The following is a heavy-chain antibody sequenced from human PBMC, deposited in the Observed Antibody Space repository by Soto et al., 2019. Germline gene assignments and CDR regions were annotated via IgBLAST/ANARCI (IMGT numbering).Heavy chain of an antibody. J-gene: IGHJ6*02. CDR2: ISYDGSNK. V-gene: IGHV3-30-3*01. CDR1: GFTFSSYA. CDR3: AKERGRNRNFAMDV. D-gene: IGHD1-1*01. Sequence: GGSLRLSCAASGFTFSSYAMHWVRQAPGKGLEWVAVISYDGSNKYYADSVKGRFTISRDNSKNTLYLQMNSLRAEDTAVYYCAKERGRNRNFAMDVWGQGTSVTVSS.